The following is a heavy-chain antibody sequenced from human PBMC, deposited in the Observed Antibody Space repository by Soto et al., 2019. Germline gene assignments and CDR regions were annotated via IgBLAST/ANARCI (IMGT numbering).Heavy chain of an antibody. CDR1: GASIAGSSY. V-gene: IGHV4-4*07. Sequence: QVQLQESGPGLMKPSETLSLTCSVSGASIAGSSYWSWIRQPAGKGLEWIGRFSLSGTTNYSPSLRSRVTMSADVSKNQFSLRLTSMTAADTALYYCARGMTPPGAPAWYYFDSWGQGTLVTVSS. D-gene: IGHD2-8*02. CDR3: ARGMTPPGAPAWYYFDS. J-gene: IGHJ4*02. CDR2: FSLSGTT.